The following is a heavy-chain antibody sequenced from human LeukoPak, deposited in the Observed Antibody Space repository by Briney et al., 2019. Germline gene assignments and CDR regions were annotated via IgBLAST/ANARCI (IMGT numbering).Heavy chain of an antibody. Sequence: PGGSLRLSCAASGFTFSSYSMNWVRQAPGKGLEWVSSISSSSSYIYYADSVKGRFTISRDNAKNSLYLQMNSRRAEDTAVYYCARDPYDFWSGSGFDPWGQGTLVTVSS. V-gene: IGHV3-21*01. J-gene: IGHJ5*02. D-gene: IGHD3-3*01. CDR3: ARDPYDFWSGSGFDP. CDR2: ISSSSSYI. CDR1: GFTFSSYS.